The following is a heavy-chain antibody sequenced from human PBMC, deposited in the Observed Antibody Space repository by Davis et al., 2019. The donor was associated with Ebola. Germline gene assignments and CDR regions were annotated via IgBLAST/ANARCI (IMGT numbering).Heavy chain of an antibody. Sequence: GGSLRLSCTASGLDFYKYTMTWVRQAPGKGLQWVSSISANSNFRYYADSLEGRFTISSDNAKNSLYLQMNSLRAEDTAVYYCSRDVAGGPLDYWGQGTLVTVSS. V-gene: IGHV3-21*01. CDR1: GLDFYKYT. J-gene: IGHJ4*02. D-gene: IGHD2-8*02. CDR3: SRDVAGGPLDY. CDR2: ISANSNFR.